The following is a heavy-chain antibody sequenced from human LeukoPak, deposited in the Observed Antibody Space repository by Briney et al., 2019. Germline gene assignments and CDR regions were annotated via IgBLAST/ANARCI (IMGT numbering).Heavy chain of an antibody. V-gene: IGHV3-21*01. D-gene: IGHD3-10*01. Sequence: GGSLRLSCAASGFTFSSYSMNWVRQAPGKGLEWVSSISSSSSYIYYADSVKGRFTISRDNAKNSLYLQMNSLRAEDTAVYYCASLPAGELGYYYYMDVWGKGITVTVSS. J-gene: IGHJ6*03. CDR3: ASLPAGELGYYYYMDV. CDR1: GFTFSSYS. CDR2: ISSSSSYI.